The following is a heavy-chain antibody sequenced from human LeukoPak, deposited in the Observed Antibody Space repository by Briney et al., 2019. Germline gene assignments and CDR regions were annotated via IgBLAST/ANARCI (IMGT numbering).Heavy chain of an antibody. J-gene: IGHJ4*02. CDR2: IYYSGST. CDR1: GGSISSYY. Sequence: PSETLSLTCTVSGGSISSYYWSWIRQPPGKGLEWFGYIYYSGSTNYNPSLKGRVTISVDTSKNQFSLKLSSVTAADTAVYYCARTIRYFDWVSYYFDYWGQGTLVTVSS. D-gene: IGHD3-9*01. CDR3: ARTIRYFDWVSYYFDY. V-gene: IGHV4-59*01.